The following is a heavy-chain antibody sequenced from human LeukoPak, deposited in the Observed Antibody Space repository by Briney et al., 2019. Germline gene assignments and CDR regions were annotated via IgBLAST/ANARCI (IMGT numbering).Heavy chain of an antibody. CDR2: INTNTGNP. J-gene: IGHJ4*02. CDR3: ARAVGYDASTETAMDGLDY. CDR1: GYTFTSYA. Sequence: ASVKVSCKASGYTFTSYAMNWVRQAPGQGLEWMGWINTNTGNPTYAQGFTGRFVFSLDTSVSTAYLQISSLKAEDTAVYYCARAVGYDASTETAMDGLDYWGQGTLVTVSS. D-gene: IGHD5-18*01. V-gene: IGHV7-4-1*02.